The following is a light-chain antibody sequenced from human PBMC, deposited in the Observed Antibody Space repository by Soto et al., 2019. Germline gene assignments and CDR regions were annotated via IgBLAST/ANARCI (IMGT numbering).Light chain of an antibody. Sequence: QSVLTQPASVSGSPGQSITISCTGTSSDVGGYNYVSWYQQHPGKAPKLMIYEVSKRPSGVPDRFSGSKSGNTASLAITGLQVEDEADYYCQAYDYSLSGSVFGGGTQLTVL. CDR2: EVS. V-gene: IGLV2-14*01. J-gene: IGLJ3*02. CDR1: SSDVGGYNY. CDR3: QAYDYSLSGSV.